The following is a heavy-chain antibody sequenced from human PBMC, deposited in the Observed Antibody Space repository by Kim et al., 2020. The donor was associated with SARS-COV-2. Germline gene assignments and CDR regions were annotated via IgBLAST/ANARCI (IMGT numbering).Heavy chain of an antibody. Sequence: ASVKVSCKASGYTFTSYDINWVRQATGQGLEWMGWMNPNSGNTGYAQKFQGRVTMTRNTSISTAYMELSSLRSEDTAVYYCARGHVVVVVAATDAFDIWGQETMVTVFS. CDR3: ARGHVVVVVAATDAFDI. D-gene: IGHD2-15*01. CDR2: MNPNSGNT. J-gene: IGHJ3*02. V-gene: IGHV1-8*01. CDR1: GYTFTSYD.